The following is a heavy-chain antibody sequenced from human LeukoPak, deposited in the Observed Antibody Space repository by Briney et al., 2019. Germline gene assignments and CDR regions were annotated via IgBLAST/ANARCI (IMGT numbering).Heavy chain of an antibody. CDR2: ISSNGGST. J-gene: IGHJ4*02. CDR1: GFTFSVSV. Sequence: PGGSLRVSCAAPGFTFSVSVMHWVRQAPGKGLEYVSVISSNGGSTSYANSVKGRFTISRDNSKNTLYLQMGSLRAEDMAVYYCARDLSGGGLDYWGQGTLVTVSS. D-gene: IGHD3-10*01. V-gene: IGHV3-64*01. CDR3: ARDLSGGGLDY.